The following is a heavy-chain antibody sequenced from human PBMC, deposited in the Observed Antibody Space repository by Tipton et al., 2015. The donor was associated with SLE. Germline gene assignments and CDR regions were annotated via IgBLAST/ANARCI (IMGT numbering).Heavy chain of an antibody. V-gene: IGHV4-34*01. CDR3: ARESDYSFDY. J-gene: IGHJ4*02. CDR1: GGSISSHY. Sequence: GSLRLSCTVSGGSISSHYWSWIRQPPGKGLEWIGEINHSGSTNYNPSLKSRVTISVDTSKNQFSLKLSSVTAADTAVYYCARESDYSFDYWGQGTLVTVSS. CDR2: INHSGST.